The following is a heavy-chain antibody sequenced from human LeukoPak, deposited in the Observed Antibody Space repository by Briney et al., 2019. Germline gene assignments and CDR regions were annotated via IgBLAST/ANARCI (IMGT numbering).Heavy chain of an antibody. CDR3: AKDRRELLTAVEAFDI. Sequence: PGGSLRLSCAASGFTFSSYAMSWVRQAPGKGLEWVSAISGSGGSTYYADSVKGRFTISRDNSKNTLYLQMNSLRAEDTAVYYCAKDRRELLTAVEAFDIWGQGTMVTVLS. D-gene: IGHD1-26*01. J-gene: IGHJ3*02. CDR1: GFTFSSYA. V-gene: IGHV3-23*01. CDR2: ISGSGGST.